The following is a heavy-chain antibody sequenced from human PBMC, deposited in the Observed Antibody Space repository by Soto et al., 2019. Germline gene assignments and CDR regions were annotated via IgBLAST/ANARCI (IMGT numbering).Heavy chain of an antibody. D-gene: IGHD2-21*01. V-gene: IGHV4-31*03. CDR3: ERLRIATNNYKSFGP. CDR1: GAALNSGNYY. Sequence: SETLSLTCSVSGAALNSGNYYWSWIRQVPGKGLEWIGHIYVTGAVDYNPSLRDRITISQDTSERQFSLNLRLVTAADTAVYYCERLRIATNNYKSFGPWGQGTPVTVYS. J-gene: IGHJ5*02. CDR2: IYVTGAV.